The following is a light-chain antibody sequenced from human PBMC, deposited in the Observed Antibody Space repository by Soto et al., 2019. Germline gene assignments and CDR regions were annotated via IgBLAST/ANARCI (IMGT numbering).Light chain of an antibody. CDR2: HVY. Sequence: LTQPASVSGSPGHSMTLSCTGTSSDVGAYNFVSWHQQHPGKAPKLMIYHVYDRPSGISYRFSGSKSGNAASLTISGLQGEDEADYYCSAYTVSRTYVFGTGTKVTVL. J-gene: IGLJ1*01. CDR3: SAYTVSRTYV. CDR1: SSDVGAYNF. V-gene: IGLV2-14*03.